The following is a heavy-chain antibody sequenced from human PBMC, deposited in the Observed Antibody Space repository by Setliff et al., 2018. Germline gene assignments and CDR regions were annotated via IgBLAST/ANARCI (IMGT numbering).Heavy chain of an antibody. CDR1: GFVFTNYA. CDR2: ISPNYDYT. D-gene: IGHD3-10*01. Sequence: ASVKVSCKASGFVFTNYAITWVRQAPGQGLEWMGWISPNYDYTNYAQKFQDRVTITADTSTGTAYMELRSLTSDDTAVYYCVRVTDYHGSGSYWAKDVCGKGTTVTVSS. J-gene: IGHJ6*04. CDR3: VRVTDYHGSGSYWAKDV. V-gene: IGHV1-18*01.